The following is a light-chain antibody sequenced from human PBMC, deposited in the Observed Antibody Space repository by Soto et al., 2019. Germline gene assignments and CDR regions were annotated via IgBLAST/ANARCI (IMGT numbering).Light chain of an antibody. V-gene: IGKV3-15*01. CDR2: AAS. Sequence: EIVVTQSPATLSVSPGERATLSCRASQSVSSILAWYQQRPGQAPRLLIYAASTRATGIPARFSGSGSGTECTLTISSLQSEDFAVYYCQHRATFGQGTKLEIK. CDR1: QSVSSI. CDR3: QHRAT. J-gene: IGKJ2*01.